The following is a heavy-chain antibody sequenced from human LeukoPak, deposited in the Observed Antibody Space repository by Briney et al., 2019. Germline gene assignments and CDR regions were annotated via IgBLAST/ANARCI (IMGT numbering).Heavy chain of an antibody. J-gene: IGHJ4*02. Sequence: GGSLRLSCAASGFTFSSYEMNWVRQAPGKGLEWVSYISSSGSTIYYADPVKGRFTISRDNDKHSLYLQTNSLRAEDTAVYYCARDKLTGYYFDYWGQGTLVTVSS. D-gene: IGHD4-23*01. V-gene: IGHV3-48*03. CDR1: GFTFSSYE. CDR2: ISSSGSTI. CDR3: ARDKLTGYYFDY.